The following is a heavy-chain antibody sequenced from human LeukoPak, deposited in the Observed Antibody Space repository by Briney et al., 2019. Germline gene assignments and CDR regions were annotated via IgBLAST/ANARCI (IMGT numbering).Heavy chain of an antibody. Sequence: GGSLRLSCAASGFTFSSYWMSWVRQAPGKGLEWVANIKQDGSEKYYVDSVKGRFIISRDNAKNSLYLQMNSLRAEDTAVHYCARLSGSYADYAFDIWGQGTMVTVSS. CDR3: ARLSGSYADYAFDI. CDR2: IKQDGSEK. V-gene: IGHV3-7*01. CDR1: GFTFSSYW. D-gene: IGHD1-26*01. J-gene: IGHJ3*02.